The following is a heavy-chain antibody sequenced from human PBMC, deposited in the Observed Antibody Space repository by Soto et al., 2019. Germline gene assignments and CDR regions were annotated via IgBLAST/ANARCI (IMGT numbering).Heavy chain of an antibody. D-gene: IGHD5-12*01. CDR3: AKDGDPDVEMATIFFDY. J-gene: IGHJ4*02. Sequence: QVQLVESGGGVVQPGRSLRLSCAASGFTFSSYGMHWVRQAPGKGLEWVAVISYDGSNKYYADSVKCRFTISRDNSKNKLYLQMNSLRAEDTAVYYCAKDGDPDVEMATIFFDYWGQGTLVTVSS. CDR2: ISYDGSNK. V-gene: IGHV3-30*18. CDR1: GFTFSSYG.